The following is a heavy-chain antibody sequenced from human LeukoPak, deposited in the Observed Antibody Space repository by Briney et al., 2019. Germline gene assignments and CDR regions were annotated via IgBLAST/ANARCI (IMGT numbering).Heavy chain of an antibody. J-gene: IGHJ5*02. CDR3: ARAFTVNWFDP. D-gene: IGHD4-17*01. Sequence: SQTLSLTCTVSGGSISSGGYYWSWIRQHPGKGLEWIGYIYYSGSTYYKPSLKSRVTISVDTSKNQFPLKLSSVTAADTAVYYCARAFTVNWFDPWGQGTLVTVSS. V-gene: IGHV4-31*03. CDR1: GGSISSGGYY. CDR2: IYYSGST.